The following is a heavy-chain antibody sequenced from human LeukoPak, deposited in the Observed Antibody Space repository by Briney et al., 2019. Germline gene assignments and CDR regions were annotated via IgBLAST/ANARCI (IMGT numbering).Heavy chain of an antibody. CDR1: GFIFSNFW. D-gene: IGHD6-13*01. CDR3: ARDPAAWDY. Sequence: GGSLKLSCAASGFIFSNFWMSWVRQAPGRGLEWVANINTDGSEEYYVDSVKGRFIISRDNARNSLYLQMNSLRAEDTAVYYCARDPAAWDYWGQGALVTVSS. V-gene: IGHV3-7*01. CDR2: INTDGSEE. J-gene: IGHJ4*02.